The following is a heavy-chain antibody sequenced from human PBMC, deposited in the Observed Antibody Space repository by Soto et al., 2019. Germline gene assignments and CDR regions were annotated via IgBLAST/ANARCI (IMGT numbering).Heavy chain of an antibody. V-gene: IGHV4-31*03. Sequence: QVQLQESGPGLVKPSQTLSLTCTVSGGSISSDGYYWSWLRQHPGKGLEWIGYIYYSGSTYYNPSLKSRATISVDTSKNQFSLKLSSVTAADTAVYYCARAIYGGSLFDYWGQGTLVTVSS. CDR1: GGSISSDGYY. J-gene: IGHJ4*02. D-gene: IGHD4-17*01. CDR3: ARAIYGGSLFDY. CDR2: IYYSGST.